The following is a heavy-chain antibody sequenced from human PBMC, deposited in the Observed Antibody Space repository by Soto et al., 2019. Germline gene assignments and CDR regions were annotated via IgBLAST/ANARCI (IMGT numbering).Heavy chain of an antibody. CDR2: ISSDGNYK. D-gene: IGHD1-26*01. CDR1: GFIFNTYA. Sequence: PGGSLRLSCAASGFIFNTYAVHWVRQAPGKGLEWVAVISSDGNYKYHADSVKGRFAISRDNSKSTLYLQMNSLRAEDTAVYYCARMPTRSYNYLGRQQYYGMDVWGQGTTVTVSS. J-gene: IGHJ6*02. V-gene: IGHV3-30*09. CDR3: ARMPTRSYNYLGRQQYYGMDV.